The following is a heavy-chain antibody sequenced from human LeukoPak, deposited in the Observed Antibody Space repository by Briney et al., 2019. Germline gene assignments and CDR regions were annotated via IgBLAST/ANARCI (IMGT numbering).Heavy chain of an antibody. Sequence: SETLSLTCTVSGGSISSYYWSWIRQPPGKGLEWIGYIYYSGSTNYNPSLKSRVTISVDTSKNQFSLKLNSVTAADTAVYYCARAVYSSSWPNHDAFDIWGQGTMVTVSS. J-gene: IGHJ3*02. CDR3: ARAVYSSSWPNHDAFDI. CDR2: IYYSGST. D-gene: IGHD6-13*01. CDR1: GGSISSYY. V-gene: IGHV4-59*01.